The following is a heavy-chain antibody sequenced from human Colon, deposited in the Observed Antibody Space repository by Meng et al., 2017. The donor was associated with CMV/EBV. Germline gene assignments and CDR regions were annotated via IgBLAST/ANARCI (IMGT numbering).Heavy chain of an antibody. CDR2: IQNDGSST. CDR3: TRDFWGSLEY. D-gene: IGHD3-16*01. Sequence: GGSGGGLVQPGGSLRLSCAASGFTFSNYDMHWVRQGPGKALVWVSRIQNDGSSTTYAESVKGRFTISRDNAKNTLYLQMNSLRAEDTAVYYCTRDFWGSLEYWGQGALVTVSS. J-gene: IGHJ4*02. V-gene: IGHV3-74*01. CDR1: GFTFSNYD.